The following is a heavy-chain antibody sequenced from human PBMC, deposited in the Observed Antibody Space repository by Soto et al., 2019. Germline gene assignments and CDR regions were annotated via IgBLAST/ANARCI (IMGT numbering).Heavy chain of an antibody. V-gene: IGHV1-18*01. Sequence: QVQLVQSGGEVKKPGASVTVSCKASGYIFINYHITWVRQAPGQGLEWMAWINTYNGMTDYAQRFQGRVTMTRDTSTSTAYTERRNLGSDDTAVYFCAKSPRGEMATDWGQGTLVIVSS. CDR1: GYIFINYH. CDR2: INTYNGMT. CDR3: AKSPRGEMATD. J-gene: IGHJ4*02. D-gene: IGHD5-12*01.